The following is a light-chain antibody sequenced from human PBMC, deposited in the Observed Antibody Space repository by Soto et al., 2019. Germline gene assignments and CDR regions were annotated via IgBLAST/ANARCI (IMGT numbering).Light chain of an antibody. CDR3: SSYSGRYHWV. Sequence: QSALTQPPSASGSPGQSVTISCTGTSSDVGGYNHVSWYQQHPGKAPKVMIWQVSGRPSGVPDRFSGSKSGNTASLTVSGLQAEDEADYYCSSYSGRYHWVFGGGTKLTVL. CDR1: SSDVGGYNH. CDR2: QVS. V-gene: IGLV2-8*01. J-gene: IGLJ3*02.